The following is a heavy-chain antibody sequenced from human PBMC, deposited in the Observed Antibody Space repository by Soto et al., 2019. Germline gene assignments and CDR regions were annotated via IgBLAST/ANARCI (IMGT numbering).Heavy chain of an antibody. J-gene: IGHJ6*02. CDR1: GGSISSGGYY. D-gene: IGHD6-6*01. Sequence: QVQLQESGPGLVKPSQTLSLTCTVSGGSISSGGYYWTWIRQHPGKGLEWIGYNYYSGITYYNPSPKSRVTISLHTTKNQSSLKLSSVTAADTAVYYCARGSSIAGLYYGMDVWGQGTTVTVSS. CDR2: NYYSGIT. V-gene: IGHV4-31*03. CDR3: ARGSSIAGLYYGMDV.